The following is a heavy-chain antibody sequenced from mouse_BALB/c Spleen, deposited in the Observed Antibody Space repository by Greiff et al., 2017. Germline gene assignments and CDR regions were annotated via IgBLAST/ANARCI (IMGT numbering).Heavy chain of an antibody. J-gene: IGHJ3*01. CDR1: GFTFSSFG. CDR3: AGGYYPLFAY. D-gene: IGHD2-3*01. CDR2: ISSGSSTI. V-gene: IGHV5-17*02. Sequence: EVKLMESGGGLVQPGGSRKLSCAASGFTFSSFGMHWVRQAPEKGLEWVAYISSGSSTIYYADTVKGRFTISRDNPKNTLFLQMTSLRSEDTAMYYCAGGYYPLFAYWGQGTLVTVSA.